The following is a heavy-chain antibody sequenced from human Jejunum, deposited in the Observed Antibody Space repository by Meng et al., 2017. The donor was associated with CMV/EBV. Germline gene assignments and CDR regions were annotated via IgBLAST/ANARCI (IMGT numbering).Heavy chain of an antibody. J-gene: IGHJ5*02. Sequence: QVRPVQSGAEVKKPGASVKVSCKASGYTFGGNYIHWVRQAPGQGLEYMGWIKPNTGSIKYVEKFQGRVTMTRDTSTNTAYMELSRLRSDDTAVYYCAHQAVAGTRGWFDPWGQGTLVTVSS. CDR3: AHQAVAGTRGWFDP. CDR2: IKPNTGSI. D-gene: IGHD6-19*01. V-gene: IGHV1-2*02. CDR1: GYTFGGNY.